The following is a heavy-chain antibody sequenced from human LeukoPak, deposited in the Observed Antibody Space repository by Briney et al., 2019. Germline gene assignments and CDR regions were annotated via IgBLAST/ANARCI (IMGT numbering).Heavy chain of an antibody. CDR3: AKLYYYDSSGKGEYYFDY. D-gene: IGHD3-22*01. J-gene: IGHJ4*02. V-gene: IGHV1-69*13. CDR1: GGTFSSYA. CDR2: IIPIFGTA. Sequence: ASVKVSCKASGGTFSSYAISWVRQAPGQGLEWMGGIIPIFGTANYAQKFQGRVTITADESTSTAYMELSSLRSEDTAVYYCAKLYYYDSSGKGEYYFDYWGQGTLVTVSS.